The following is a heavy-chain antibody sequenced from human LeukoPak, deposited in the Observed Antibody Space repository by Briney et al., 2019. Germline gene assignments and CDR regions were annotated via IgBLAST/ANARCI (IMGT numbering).Heavy chain of an antibody. CDR2: ISYDGSNK. Sequence: PGGSLRLSCAASGFTFSSYAMHWVRQAPGKGLEWVAVISYDGSNKYYADSVKGRFTISRDNSKNTLYLQMNSLRAEDTAVYYCARLRGSRSGYYVDYWGQGTLVTVSS. D-gene: IGHD3-22*01. J-gene: IGHJ4*02. V-gene: IGHV3-30*04. CDR1: GFTFSSYA. CDR3: ARLRGSRSGYYVDY.